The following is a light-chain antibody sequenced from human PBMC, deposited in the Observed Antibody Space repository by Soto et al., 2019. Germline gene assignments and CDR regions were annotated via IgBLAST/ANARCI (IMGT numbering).Light chain of an antibody. J-gene: IGKJ1*01. V-gene: IGKV3-20*01. CDR1: QSVGDTF. CDR3: GQFVSSPPRT. Sequence: EIVLTQSPGTLSLSPGEKATLSCRASQSVGDTFLSWYQQKPGLAPRLLIYGVSNRPTGIPDRFSGSGSGTDFILAIGRLQPEDCTLYCCGQFVSSPPRTFRQGTKVEIK. CDR2: GVS.